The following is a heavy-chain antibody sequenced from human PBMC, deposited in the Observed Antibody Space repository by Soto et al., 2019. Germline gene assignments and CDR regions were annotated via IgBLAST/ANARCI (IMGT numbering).Heavy chain of an antibody. D-gene: IGHD3-22*01. Sequence: SETLSLTCTVSGGSISSGGYYWSWIRQHPGKGLEWIGYIYYTGSTYYNPSLKSRVTMSVDTSKNQFSLRVSSVTAADTAVHYCARGPDYYDNSGMTFHVWGQGTMVTV. CDR2: IYYTGST. CDR3: ARGPDYYDNSGMTFHV. CDR1: GGSISSGGYY. J-gene: IGHJ3*01. V-gene: IGHV4-31*03.